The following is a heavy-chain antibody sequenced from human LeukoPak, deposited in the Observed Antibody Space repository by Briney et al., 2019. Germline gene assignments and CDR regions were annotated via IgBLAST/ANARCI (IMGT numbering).Heavy chain of an antibody. CDR1: GGSISSGGYY. CDR3: ARGKGYDSPSGAFDI. D-gene: IGHD3-9*01. CDR2: TFYRGTT. Sequence: SQTLSLTCTVSGGSISSGGYYWSWFRQPPGKGLEWIGYTFYRGTTYYNPSLKSRVTISLDRSKNQFSLNMSSVTAADTAMYYGARGKGYDSPSGAFDIWGQGAMVTVSS. V-gene: IGHV4-30-2*01. J-gene: IGHJ3*02.